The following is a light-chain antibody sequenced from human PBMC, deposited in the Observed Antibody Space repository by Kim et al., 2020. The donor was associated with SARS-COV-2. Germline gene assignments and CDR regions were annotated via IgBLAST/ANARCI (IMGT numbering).Light chain of an antibody. CDR1: QGVESD. J-gene: IGKJ4*01. CDR2: DVS. CDR3: QQYKSWPLT. V-gene: IGKV3-15*01. Sequence: EIVMTQSPATLSVSPGERVTLSFRATQGVESDLAWYQQKPGQAPRLLIYDVSNRATGFPARFSGSGSGTEFTLTISSLQSEDFAVYYCQQYKSWPLTFGGGTKVDIK.